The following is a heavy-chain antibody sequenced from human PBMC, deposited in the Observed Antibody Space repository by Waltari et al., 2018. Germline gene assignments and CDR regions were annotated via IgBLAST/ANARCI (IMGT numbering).Heavy chain of an antibody. D-gene: IGHD6-13*01. Sequence: QVPLVQSGAVMKKPGSSVKVSCEASSYPFTGYYIHWVRQAPGQGLEWMGWINPNSGGTNYAQRFQGRVTMTRDTSIDYMELSRLRSDDTAVYYCAIAAPGTSPDPWGQGTLVTVSP. CDR3: AIAAPGTSPDP. J-gene: IGHJ5*02. CDR1: SYPFTGYY. CDR2: INPNSGGT. V-gene: IGHV1-2*02.